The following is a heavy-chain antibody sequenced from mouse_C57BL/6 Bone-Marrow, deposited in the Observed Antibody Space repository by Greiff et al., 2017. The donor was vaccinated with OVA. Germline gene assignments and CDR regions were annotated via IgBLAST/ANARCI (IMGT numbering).Heavy chain of an antibody. CDR3: ARSDYSNLYYYAMDY. V-gene: IGHV1-55*01. CDR2: IYPGSGST. D-gene: IGHD2-5*01. J-gene: IGHJ4*01. CDR1: GYTFTSYW. Sequence: QVQLKQPGAELVKPGASVKMSCKASGYTFTSYWITWVKQRPGQGLEWIGDIYPGSGSTNYNEKFKSKATLTVDTSSSTAYMQLSSLTSEDSAVYYCARSDYSNLYYYAMDYWGQGTSVTVSS.